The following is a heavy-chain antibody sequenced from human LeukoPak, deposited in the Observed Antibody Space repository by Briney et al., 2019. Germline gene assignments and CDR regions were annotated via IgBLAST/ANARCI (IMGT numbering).Heavy chain of an antibody. D-gene: IGHD1-26*01. CDR1: GYTLTELP. CDR3: ATGVDGSYSPRIVHFDY. V-gene: IGHV1-24*01. CDR2: FDPEDGET. Sequence: ASVKVSCKVSGYTLTELPMHWVRQAPGKGLERMGGFDPEDGETIYAQKFQGRVTMTEDTSTDTAYMELSSLRSEDTAVYYCATGVDGSYSPRIVHFDYWGQGTLVTVSS. J-gene: IGHJ4*02.